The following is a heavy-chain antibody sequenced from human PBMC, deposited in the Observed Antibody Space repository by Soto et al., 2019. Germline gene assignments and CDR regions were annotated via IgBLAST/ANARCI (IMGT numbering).Heavy chain of an antibody. Sequence: PSETLSLTCAVSGGSISSSNWWSWVRQPPGKGLEWIGEIYHSGSTNYNPSLKSRVTISVDKSKNQFSLKLSSVTAADTAVYYCARAPVPAAMMAYYYYGMDVWGQGTTVTVSS. CDR2: IYHSGST. CDR1: GGSISSSNW. D-gene: IGHD2-2*01. J-gene: IGHJ6*02. V-gene: IGHV4-4*02. CDR3: ARAPVPAAMMAYYYYGMDV.